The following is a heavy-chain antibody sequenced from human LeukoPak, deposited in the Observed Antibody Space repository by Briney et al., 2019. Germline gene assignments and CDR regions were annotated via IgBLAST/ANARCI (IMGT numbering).Heavy chain of an antibody. CDR2: IYYSGST. V-gene: IGHV4-31*03. CDR1: GGSISSGGYY. J-gene: IGHJ5*02. D-gene: IGHD2-2*01. Sequence: SETLSLTCSVSGGSISSGGYYWSWLRHHPGKGLEWIGYIYYSGSTYYNPSLKSRVTISVDTSKNQFSLKLSSVTAADTAVYYCARSIVVVPAAILVPPEALFDPWGQGTLVTVSS. CDR3: ARSIVVVPAAILVPPEALFDP.